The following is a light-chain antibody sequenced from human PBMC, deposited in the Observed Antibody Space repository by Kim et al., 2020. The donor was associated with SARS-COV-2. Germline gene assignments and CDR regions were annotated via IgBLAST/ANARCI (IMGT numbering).Light chain of an antibody. Sequence: TMSYSGSSSDLGSNYVYWYQQLPGTAPKLLFYRNNQRPSGVPDRFSGSKSGTSASLAISGLRSEDEADYYCAAWDDSLSGSWVFGGGTQLTVL. J-gene: IGLJ3*02. CDR2: RNN. CDR3: AAWDDSLSGSWV. V-gene: IGLV1-47*01. CDR1: SSDLGSNY.